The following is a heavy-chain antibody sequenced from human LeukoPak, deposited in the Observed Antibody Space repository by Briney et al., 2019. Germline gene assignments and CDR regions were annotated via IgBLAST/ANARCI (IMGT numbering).Heavy chain of an antibody. Sequence: PSETLSLTCTVSGYSISSGYYWGWIRQPPRKGLEWMGSIYHSGSTYYNPSLKSRVTISVDTSKNQFSLKLTSVTAADTAVYYCARALPVAGLGDTLDIWGQGTMVTVSS. CDR3: ARALPVAGLGDTLDI. J-gene: IGHJ3*02. CDR1: GYSISSGYY. V-gene: IGHV4-38-2*02. D-gene: IGHD6-19*01. CDR2: IYHSGST.